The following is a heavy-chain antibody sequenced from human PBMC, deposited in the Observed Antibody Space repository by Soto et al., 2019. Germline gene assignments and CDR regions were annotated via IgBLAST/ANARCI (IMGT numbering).Heavy chain of an antibody. D-gene: IGHD5-18*01. Sequence: QVQLVESGGGVVQPGRSLRLSCAASGFTFSSYGMHWVRQAPGKGLEWVAVISYDGSNKYYADSVKGRFTISRDNSKNTLYLQMNSLRAEDTAVYYCATTYVDTAIADPDYWAREPWSPSPQ. CDR3: ATTYVDTAIADPDY. J-gene: IGHJ4*02. CDR2: ISYDGSNK. CDR1: GFTFSSYG. V-gene: IGHV3-30*03.